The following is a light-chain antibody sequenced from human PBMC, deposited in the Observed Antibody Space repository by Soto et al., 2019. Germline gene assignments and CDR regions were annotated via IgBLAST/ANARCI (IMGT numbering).Light chain of an antibody. J-gene: IGKJ4*01. CDR1: QGIRHY. CDR3: LQEYNYHLT. V-gene: IGKV1-6*01. Sequence: AIQMTQSPSSLSASVGDRVTITCRASQGIRHYLGWYQQKPGKAPKLLIYAASSLQSGVPSRFSGSGSGTDLTLTISSLQPEDFSTYYCLQEYNYHLTFGGGTKVEIK. CDR2: AAS.